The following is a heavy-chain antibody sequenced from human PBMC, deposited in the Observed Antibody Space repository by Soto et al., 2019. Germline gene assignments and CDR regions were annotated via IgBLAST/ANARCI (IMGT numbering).Heavy chain of an antibody. CDR1: GFSLSASGMC. D-gene: IGHD1-1*01. Sequence: SGPTLVNPTQTLTLTCTFSGFSLSASGMCVSWIRQPPGKALEWLARIDWDDDKYYTTSLKTRLTLFKDTSKNQVVLTMTNMDPVDTATYYCARIRGTTGASSGHSYYMDFWGTGTTVTLSS. V-gene: IGHV2-70*11. J-gene: IGHJ6*03. CDR2: IDWDDDK. CDR3: ARIRGTTGASSGHSYYMDF.